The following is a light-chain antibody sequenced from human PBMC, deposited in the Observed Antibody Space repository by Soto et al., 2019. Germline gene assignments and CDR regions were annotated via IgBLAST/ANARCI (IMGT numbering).Light chain of an antibody. J-gene: IGLJ1*01. V-gene: IGLV1-40*01. CDR3: QSYDSSLSGCYV. CDR1: SSNIGAGYD. CDR2: GTS. Sequence: QSVLTQPPSVSGAPGQRVTISCTGSSSNIGAGYDVHWYQQLPGTAPKPLIYGTSNRPSGVPDRFSGSKSGTSASLAITGLQAEDEADYYCQSYDSSLSGCYVFGTGTKVTV.